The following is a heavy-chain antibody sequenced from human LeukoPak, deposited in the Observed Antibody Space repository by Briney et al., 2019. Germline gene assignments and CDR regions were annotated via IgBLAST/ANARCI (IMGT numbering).Heavy chain of an antibody. CDR3: ARGGYCSSTSCYPFDY. J-gene: IGHJ4*02. CDR1: GYTLTELS. V-gene: IGHV1-24*01. D-gene: IGHD2-2*01. Sequence: GASVKVSCKVSGYTLTELSIHWVRQAPGKGLEWMGGLDSEDGETTYAQKFQGRVTMTEDTSIDTAFMELSSLRSEDTAVYYCARGGYCSSTSCYPFDYWGQGTLVTVSS. CDR2: LDSEDGET.